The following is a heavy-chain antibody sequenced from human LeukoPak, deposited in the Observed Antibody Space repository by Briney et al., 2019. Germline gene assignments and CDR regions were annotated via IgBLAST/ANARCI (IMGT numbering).Heavy chain of an antibody. J-gene: IGHJ3*02. D-gene: IGHD3-16*01. CDR3: AKDRQSRNNVWDPFDI. V-gene: IGHV3-23*01. CDR2: ISAGGSDT. CDR1: GFTFSNSA. Sequence: GGSPRLSCAASGFTFSNSAMTWVRQAPGKGLEWVSAISAGGSDTIYTDSVKDRFTISRDNSKNTLYLQMNSLRAEDTAAYYCAKDRQSRNNVWDPFDIWGQGTMVTVSS.